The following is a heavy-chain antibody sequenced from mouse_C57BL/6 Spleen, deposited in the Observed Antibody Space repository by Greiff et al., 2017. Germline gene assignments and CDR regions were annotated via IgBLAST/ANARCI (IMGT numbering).Heavy chain of an antibody. CDR3: ALHWGDYAMDY. D-gene: IGHD4-1*01. Sequence: EVQLQQSGPGLVKPSQSLSLTCSVTGYSITSGYYWNWIRQFPGNKLEWMGYISYDGSNNYNPSLKNRISITRDTSKNQFFLKLNSVTTEDTATYYCALHWGDYAMDYWGQGTSVTVSS. V-gene: IGHV3-6*01. CDR1: GYSITSGYY. J-gene: IGHJ4*01. CDR2: ISYDGSN.